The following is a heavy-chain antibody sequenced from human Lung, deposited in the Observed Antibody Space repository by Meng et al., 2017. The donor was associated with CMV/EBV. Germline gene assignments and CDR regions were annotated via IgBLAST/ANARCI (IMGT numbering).Heavy chain of an antibody. CDR3: ARHFGSGSYPFDY. D-gene: IGHD1-26*01. J-gene: IGHJ4*02. Sequence: SXTXSLXCAVSGGTTKINSFYWAWIRQTPGQGLEWIGSVFYSGSTYYNPSLKSRVTISVDTSKNQFSLNVYSVTAADTAVFYCARHFGSGSYPFDYWGQGIXVTVSS. V-gene: IGHV4-39*01. CDR1: GGTTKINSFY. CDR2: VFYSGST.